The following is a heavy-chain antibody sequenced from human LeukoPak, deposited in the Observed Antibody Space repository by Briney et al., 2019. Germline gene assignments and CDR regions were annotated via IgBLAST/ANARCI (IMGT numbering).Heavy chain of an antibody. V-gene: IGHV7-4-1*02. D-gene: IGHD6-13*01. J-gene: IGHJ4*02. CDR1: GYTFTSYA. CDR3: AKDVRRLGIASSGFDY. Sequence: ASVKVPCKASGYTFTSYAMHWVRQAPGQGLEWMGWINTNSGDPTYAQGFTGRFVFSVESSVSTTYLQISSLKAEDTAVYYCAKDVRRLGIASSGFDYWGQGSLVTVSS. CDR2: INTNSGDP.